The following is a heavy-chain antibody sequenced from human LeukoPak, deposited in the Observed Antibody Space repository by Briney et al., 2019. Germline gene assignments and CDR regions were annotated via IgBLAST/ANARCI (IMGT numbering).Heavy chain of an antibody. V-gene: IGHV3-7*01. J-gene: IGHJ4*02. Sequence: GGSLRLSCAASGFTFSSYWMTWVRQAPGKGLEWVANIRQDGGVKYYMDSAKGRFTLSRDNAKSSLYLQMNSLRAEDTAVYYCARDGRGSYFDYWGQGTLVTVSS. CDR1: GFTFSSYW. D-gene: IGHD1-26*01. CDR3: ARDGRGSYFDY. CDR2: IRQDGGVK.